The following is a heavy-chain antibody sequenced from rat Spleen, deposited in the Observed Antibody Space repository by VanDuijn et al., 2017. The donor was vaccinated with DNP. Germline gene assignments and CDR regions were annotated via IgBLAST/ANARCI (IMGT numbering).Heavy chain of an antibody. V-gene: IGHV3-1*01. CDR3: ARDRGIIYYYSGSFDY. D-gene: IGHD1-1*01. CDR2: ISYSGST. CDR1: GYSITSNY. Sequence: EVQLQESGPGLVKPSQSLSLTCSVTGYSITSNYWGWIRKFPGNKMEWVGHISYSGSTSYNPSLKSRISITRDTSKNQFFLHLNSVTTEDTATYYCARDRGIIYYYSGSFDYWGQGVMVTVSS. J-gene: IGHJ2*01.